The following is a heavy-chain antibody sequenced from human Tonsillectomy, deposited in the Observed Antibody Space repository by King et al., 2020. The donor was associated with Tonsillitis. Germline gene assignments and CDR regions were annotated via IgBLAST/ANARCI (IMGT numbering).Heavy chain of an antibody. CDR1: GGSISSSTYY. J-gene: IGHJ5*01. V-gene: IGHV4-39*01. CDR3: ARGGRNGDYENWFDS. D-gene: IGHD4-17*01. CDR2: IYYSGST. Sequence: QLQESGPGLVKPSETLSLTCTVSGGSISSSTYYWGWIRQPPGKGLEWIGSIYYSGSTYYNPSLKSRVTISVDTSKNQFSLKLSSLTATDTAVYYCARGGRNGDYENWFDSWGQGTLVTVSS.